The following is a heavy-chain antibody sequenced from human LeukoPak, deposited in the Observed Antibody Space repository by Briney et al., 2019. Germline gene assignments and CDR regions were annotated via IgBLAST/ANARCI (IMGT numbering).Heavy chain of an antibody. V-gene: IGHV4-59*11. Sequence: SETLSLTCTLSGGSISRHYTSWIRQPPGKGLEWLGYIFHSGSTYYNPSLKSRVTISVDRSKNQFSLKLSSVTAADTAVYYCARTAYYYGSGSPVNWFDPWGQGTLVTVSS. CDR2: IFHSGST. J-gene: IGHJ5*02. D-gene: IGHD3-10*01. CDR3: ARTAYYYGSGSPVNWFDP. CDR1: GGSISRHY.